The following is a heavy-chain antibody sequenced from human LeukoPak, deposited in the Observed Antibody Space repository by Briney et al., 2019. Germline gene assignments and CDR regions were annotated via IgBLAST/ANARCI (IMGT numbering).Heavy chain of an antibody. CDR2: IYTSGST. CDR3: ARQNHYYDSSGYCDY. Sequence: SETLSLTCTVSGGSISSYYWSWIRQPAGKGLEWIGRIYTSGSTNYNPSLKSRVTMSVDTSKNQFSLKLSSVTAADTAVYYCARQNHYYDSSGYCDYWGQGTLVTVSS. CDR1: GGSISSYY. V-gene: IGHV4-4*07. D-gene: IGHD3-22*01. J-gene: IGHJ4*02.